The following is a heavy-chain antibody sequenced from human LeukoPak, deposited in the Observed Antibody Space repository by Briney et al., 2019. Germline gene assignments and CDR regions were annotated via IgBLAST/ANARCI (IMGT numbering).Heavy chain of an antibody. CDR3: ARSGDYYDSSGYGPFDAFDI. V-gene: IGHV1-46*01. CDR2: INPSGGST. CDR1: GYTFTSYG. J-gene: IGHJ3*02. D-gene: IGHD3-22*01. Sequence: ASVKVSCKASGYTFTSYGISWVRQAPGQGLEWMGIINPSGGSTSYAQKFQGRVTMTRDTSTSTVYMELSSLRSEDTAVYYCARSGDYYDSSGYGPFDAFDIWGQGTMVTVSS.